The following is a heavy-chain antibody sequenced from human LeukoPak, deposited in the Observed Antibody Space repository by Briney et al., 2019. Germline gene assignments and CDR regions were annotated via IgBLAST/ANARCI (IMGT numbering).Heavy chain of an antibody. Sequence: GGSLRLSCAASGFTFSDYYMGWIRQAPGKGLEWVSYISSSGSTIYYADSVKGRFTISRDNAKNSLYLQMNNLRAEDTAVYYCTTTSFWSGYLFDYWGQGTLVTVSS. D-gene: IGHD3-3*01. CDR1: GFTFSDYY. V-gene: IGHV3-11*01. J-gene: IGHJ4*02. CDR3: TTTSFWSGYLFDY. CDR2: ISSSGSTI.